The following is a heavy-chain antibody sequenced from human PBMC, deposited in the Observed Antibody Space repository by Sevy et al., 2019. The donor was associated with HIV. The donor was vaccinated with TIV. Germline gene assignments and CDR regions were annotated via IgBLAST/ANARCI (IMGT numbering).Heavy chain of an antibody. J-gene: IGHJ5*02. CDR3: ARSLTRIFGIPNWFDL. D-gene: IGHD3-3*01. CDR1: GGSISSGGYY. CDR2: IYYSGKT. V-gene: IGHV4-31*11. Sequence: SETLSLTCAVSGGSISSGGYYWSWIRQRPGKGLEWMGYIYYSGKTYYNPSLTSLKSRITISLDTSENQFSLKLSSVTAAATAVYFCARSLTRIFGIPNWFDLWGQGTLVTVSS.